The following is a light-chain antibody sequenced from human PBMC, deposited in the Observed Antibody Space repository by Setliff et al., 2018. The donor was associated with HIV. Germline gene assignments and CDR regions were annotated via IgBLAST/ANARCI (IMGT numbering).Light chain of an antibody. V-gene: IGLV1-47*01. CDR3: AAWDDSLSGWV. Sequence: QSALTQPPSASGSPGQRVTISCSGSSPNIVGNDVYWFQQFPGTAPKLLIYRNRQRPSGVPDRFSGSKSGTSASLAISGLRSEDEAEYYCAAWDDSLSGWVFGGGTQLTVL. J-gene: IGLJ3*02. CDR2: RNR. CDR1: SPNIVGND.